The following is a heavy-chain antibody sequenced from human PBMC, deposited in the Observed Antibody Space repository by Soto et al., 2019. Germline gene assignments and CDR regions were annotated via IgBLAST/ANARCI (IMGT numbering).Heavy chain of an antibody. CDR3: ARGDSQVSSVFDY. Sequence: SETLSLTCTVSGCPVPNFCYYWSWIRHEPGKGLEWIVYTHYSGDTSYNPSLRSRVTISTDTSKTQFSLRLRSVTSADTAVYYCARGDSQVSSVFDYWGQGMLVTVSS. V-gene: IGHV4-31*03. CDR2: THYSGDT. D-gene: IGHD3-16*01. J-gene: IGHJ4*02. CDR1: GCPVPNFCYY.